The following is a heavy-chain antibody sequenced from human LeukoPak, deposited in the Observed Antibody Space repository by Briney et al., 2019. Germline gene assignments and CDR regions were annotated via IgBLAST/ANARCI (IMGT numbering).Heavy chain of an antibody. CDR2: FDPEDGET. Sequence: ASVKVSCKVSGYTLTELSMHWVRQAPGKGLEWMGGFDPEDGETIYAQKFQGRVTMTEDTSTDTAYMELSSLRSEDTAVYYCATDRGCGDHDAFDIWGQGTMVTVSS. V-gene: IGHV1-24*01. D-gene: IGHD4-17*01. J-gene: IGHJ3*02. CDR3: ATDRGCGDHDAFDI. CDR1: GYTLTELS.